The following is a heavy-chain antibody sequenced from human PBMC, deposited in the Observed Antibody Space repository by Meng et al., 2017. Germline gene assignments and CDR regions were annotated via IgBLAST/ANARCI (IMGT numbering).Heavy chain of an antibody. V-gene: IGHV3-21*01. CDR3: ARSRVDMVRGVIIKVYYYYGMDV. D-gene: IGHD3-10*01. Sequence: GESLKISCAASGFTFSSYSMNWVRQAPGKGLEWVSSISSSSSYIYYADSVKGRFTISRDNAKNSLYLQMNSLRAEDTAVYYCARSRVDMVRGVIIKVYYYYGMDVWGQGTTVTVSS. J-gene: IGHJ6*02. CDR1: GFTFSSYS. CDR2: ISSSSSYI.